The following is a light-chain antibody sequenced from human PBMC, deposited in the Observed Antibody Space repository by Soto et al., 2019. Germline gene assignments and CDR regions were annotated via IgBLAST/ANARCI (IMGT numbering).Light chain of an antibody. CDR3: QSYDSSLSIYV. CDR2: GNS. CDR1: SSNIGAGYD. Sequence: QPVRTQPASVTGVPGRGVTISCTGSSSNIGAGYDVHWYQQLPGTAPKLLIYGNSNRPSGVPDRFSGSKSGTSASLAITGLQAEDEADYYCQSYDSSLSIYVFGTGTKVTVL. V-gene: IGLV1-40*01. J-gene: IGLJ1*01.